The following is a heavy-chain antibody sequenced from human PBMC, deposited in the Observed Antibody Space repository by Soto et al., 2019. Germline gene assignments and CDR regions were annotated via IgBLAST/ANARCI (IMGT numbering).Heavy chain of an antibody. D-gene: IGHD6-19*01. J-gene: IGHJ4*02. V-gene: IGHV4-34*01. CDR1: GGSFRGNY. CDR2: VSRSGRT. CDR3: AGQFGQWLDS. Sequence: QVQLQQWGAGLLKPSETLSLTCVVYGGSFRGNYCTWIRQSPGKGLEWIGEVSRSGRTNYNPSLKTRVTISVQKSENQFSLTLSYVTAADTAVYYCAGQFGQWLDSWGQGTLVTVSS.